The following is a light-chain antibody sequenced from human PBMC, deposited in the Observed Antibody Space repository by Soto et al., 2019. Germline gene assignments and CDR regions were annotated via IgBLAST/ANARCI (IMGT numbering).Light chain of an antibody. CDR3: ETWDSNTWV. CDR2: LEGIGSY. V-gene: IGLV4-60*02. Sequence: QSVLTQSSSASASLGSSVKLTCSLSSGHSSYIIAWHQQQPGKAPRCLMKLEGIGSYNKGSGVPDRFSGSSSGADRCLTSSKPQFEAEADYYCETWDSNTWVFDGGTKVAVL. J-gene: IGLJ3*02. CDR1: SGHSSYI.